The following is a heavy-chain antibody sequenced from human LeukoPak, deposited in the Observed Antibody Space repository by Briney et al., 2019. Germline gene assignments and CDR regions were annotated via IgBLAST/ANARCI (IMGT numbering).Heavy chain of an antibody. D-gene: IGHD6-19*01. J-gene: IGHJ4*02. CDR3: AREAVASPIFDY. CDR1: GGSITRNY. V-gene: IGHV4-4*07. CDR2: IYASGTT. Sequence: SETLSLTCSVSGGSITRNYWSWIRQPVERGLEWIGRIYASGTTNYNPPPQSRATISLDKSKNQFSLKRSSVTAADTAVYDCAREAVASPIFDYWDQGALVTVSS.